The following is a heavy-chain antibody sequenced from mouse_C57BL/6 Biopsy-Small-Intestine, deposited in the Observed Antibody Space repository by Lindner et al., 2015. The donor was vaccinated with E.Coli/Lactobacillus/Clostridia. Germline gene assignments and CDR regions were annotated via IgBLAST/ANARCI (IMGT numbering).Heavy chain of an antibody. Sequence: ESGGGLVQPKGSLKLSCAASGFSFNTYAMNWVRQAPGKGLEWVARIRSKSNNYATYYADSVKDRFTISRDDSQSMLYLQMNNLKTEDTAMYYCVRHWLGYDYDYDWYFDVWGTGTTVTVSS. CDR3: VRHWLGYDYDYDWYFDV. V-gene: IGHV10-1*01. CDR2: IRSKSNNYAT. J-gene: IGHJ1*03. D-gene: IGHD2-4*01. CDR1: GFSFNTYA.